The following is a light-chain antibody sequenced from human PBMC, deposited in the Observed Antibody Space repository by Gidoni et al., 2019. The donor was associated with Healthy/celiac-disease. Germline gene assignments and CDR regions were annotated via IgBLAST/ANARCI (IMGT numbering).Light chain of an antibody. V-gene: IGKV3-11*01. CDR3: QPRSNWT. CDR2: DAS. CDR1: QSVSSY. J-gene: IGKJ1*01. Sequence: IVLTQSPATLSLSPGERATLSCRASQSVSSYLAWYHQKPGQAPRLLIYDASNRATGIPARFSGSGSGTDFTLTISSLEPEDFAVYYCQPRSNWTFGQGTKVEIK.